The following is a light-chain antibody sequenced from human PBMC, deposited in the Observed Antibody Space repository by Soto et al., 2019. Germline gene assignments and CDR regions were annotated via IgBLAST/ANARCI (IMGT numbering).Light chain of an antibody. CDR1: QSVSSY. J-gene: IGKJ3*01. CDR3: QQFNNWPVT. V-gene: IGKV1-39*01. CDR2: AAS. Sequence: DIQMTQSPSSLSASVGDRVTITCRASQSVSSYLNWYQQKPGKAPRLLIYAASHLQTGVPSRFSGTASGTDFTLTINSLQPEDFATYYCQQFNNWPVTFGPGTKVDIK.